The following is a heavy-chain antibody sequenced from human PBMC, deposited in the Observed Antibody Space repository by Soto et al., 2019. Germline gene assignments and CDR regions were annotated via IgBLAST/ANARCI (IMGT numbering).Heavy chain of an antibody. CDR1: GGSVSSDTHY. CDR3: ARFVRSRSGTTCYTRADV. Sequence: QVQLQESGPRLVKPSETVSLTCTVSGGSVSSDTHYWSWIRLPPGKRLEWIGFIYSSGSTNYNPSLKSRVTMSVDTSKNQFSLKLRSVIVADTAVYHCARFVRSRSGTTCYTRADVWGQGTTVSVSS. V-gene: IGHV4-61*01. D-gene: IGHD2-2*02. CDR2: IYSSGST. J-gene: IGHJ6*02.